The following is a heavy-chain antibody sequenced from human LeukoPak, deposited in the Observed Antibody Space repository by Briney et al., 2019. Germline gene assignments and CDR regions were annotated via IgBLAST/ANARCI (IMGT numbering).Heavy chain of an antibody. CDR1: GYTFTGYY. J-gene: IGHJ6*03. V-gene: IGHV1-2*02. CDR3: ARSRDRRGIDYYYMDV. D-gene: IGHD6-13*01. CDR2: INPNSGGT. Sequence: ASVKVSCKASGYTFTGYYMHWVRQAPGQGLEWMGWINPNSGGTNYAQKFQGRVTMTRDTSISTAYMELSRLRSDDTAVYYCARSRDRRGIDYYYMDVWGKGTTVTVSS.